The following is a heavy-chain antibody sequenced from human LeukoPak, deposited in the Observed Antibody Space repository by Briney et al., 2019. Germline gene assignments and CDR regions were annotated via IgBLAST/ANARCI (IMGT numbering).Heavy chain of an antibody. J-gene: IGHJ4*02. V-gene: IGHV1-8*01. D-gene: IGHD3-10*01. CDR1: GYTFTSYD. CDR2: MNPNSGNT. Sequence: GASVKVSCKASGYTFTSYDINWVRQAPGQGLGWMGWMNPNSGNTGYAQKFQGRVTMTRNTSISTAYMELSSLRSEDTAVYYCARGLTMVRGVRVPGYWGQGTLVTVSS. CDR3: ARGLTMVRGVRVPGY.